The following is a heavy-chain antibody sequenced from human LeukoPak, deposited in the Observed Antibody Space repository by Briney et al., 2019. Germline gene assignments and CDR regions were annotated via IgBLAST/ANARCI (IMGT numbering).Heavy chain of an antibody. CDR1: GFTFSSYV. D-gene: IGHD5-18*01. Sequence: GGSLRLSCAASGFTFSSYVMSWVRQAPGKGLEWVSDITDSGGSTYYADSVKGRFTISRDNSKKTLYLQMSSLTAEDTAVYFCAKGSSFYFDYWGQGTLVTVSS. J-gene: IGHJ4*02. CDR3: AKGSSFYFDY. CDR2: ITDSGGST. V-gene: IGHV3-23*01.